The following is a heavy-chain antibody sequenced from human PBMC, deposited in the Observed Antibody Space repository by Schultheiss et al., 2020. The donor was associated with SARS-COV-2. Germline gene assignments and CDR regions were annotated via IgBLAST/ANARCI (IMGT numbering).Heavy chain of an antibody. Sequence: SQTLSLTCTVSGGSISSYYWSWIRQPPGKGLEWIGYIYYSGSTYYNPSLKSRVTISVDTSKNQFSLKLSSVTAADTAVYYCARDQPGWGTSDWGQGSLVTVSS. CDR1: GGSISSYY. CDR3: ARDQPGWGTSD. CDR2: IYYSGST. V-gene: IGHV4-59*12. J-gene: IGHJ4*02. D-gene: IGHD6-19*01.